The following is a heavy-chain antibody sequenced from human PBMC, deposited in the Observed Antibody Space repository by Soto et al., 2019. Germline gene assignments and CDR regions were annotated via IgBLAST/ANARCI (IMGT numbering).Heavy chain of an antibody. CDR3: ARELDGIDV. J-gene: IGHJ6*02. Sequence: GGSLRLSCVASGFSFSGYSMNWVRQAPGKGLQWVSFINSGSTAIYYADSVKGRFTISRDNAKNSLYLQMNSLRAEDTAVYYCARELDGIDVWGQGTKVTVSS. V-gene: IGHV3-48*01. CDR2: INSGSTAI. CDR1: GFSFSGYS.